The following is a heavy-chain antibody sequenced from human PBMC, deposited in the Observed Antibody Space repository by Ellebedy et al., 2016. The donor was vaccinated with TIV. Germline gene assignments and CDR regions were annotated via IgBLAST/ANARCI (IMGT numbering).Heavy chain of an antibody. CDR1: GGSLRTHY. CDR3: ARVIVYNDNGDYVVAMDV. CDR2: TSHSGTT. J-gene: IGHJ6*02. V-gene: IGHV4-59*11. D-gene: IGHD4-17*01. Sequence: SDTLSLTXTVSGGSLRTHYWSWIRQPPGKGLEWIGYTSHSGTTNYTPSLKSRVTISVDAPKNQISLRLKSVTAADTAVYYCARVIVYNDNGDYVVAMDVWGQGTTVTVSS.